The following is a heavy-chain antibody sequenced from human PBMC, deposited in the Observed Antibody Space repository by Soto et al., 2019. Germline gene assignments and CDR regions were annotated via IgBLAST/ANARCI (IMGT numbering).Heavy chain of an antibody. D-gene: IGHD5-12*01. Sequence: QVQLVQSGAEVKKPGASVKVSCKASGYTFTGYYMHWVRQAPGQGLEWMGWINPNSGGTNYAQKFQGRVTMTRDTSFSTAKMDLTRLGSNAPPLYYWARAPPLRGRYAPPSHPWAQATLSTVSS. CDR1: GYTFTGYY. J-gene: IGHJ1*01. CDR3: ARAPPLRGRYAPPSHP. V-gene: IGHV1-2*02. CDR2: INPNSGGT.